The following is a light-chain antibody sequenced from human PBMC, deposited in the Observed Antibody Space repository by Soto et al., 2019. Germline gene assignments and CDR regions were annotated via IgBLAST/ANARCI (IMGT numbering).Light chain of an antibody. J-gene: IGLJ1*01. CDR3: SSYTGSNTLYV. V-gene: IGLV2-14*03. CDR2: EVT. Sequence: QSVLAQPASVSGSPGQSITISGTGTSSDIGAYDYVSWYQQHPGKAPKLMIYEVTNRPSGVSSRFSASKSGDTASLTISGLQAEDEADYYCSSYTGSNTLYVFGTGTKVTVL. CDR1: SSDIGAYDY.